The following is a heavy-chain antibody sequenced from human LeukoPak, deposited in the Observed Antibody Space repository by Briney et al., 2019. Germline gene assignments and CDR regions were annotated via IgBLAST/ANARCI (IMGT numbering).Heavy chain of an antibody. J-gene: IGHJ4*02. CDR3: AREPGTTSLTRLYL. D-gene: IGHD3-16*02. CDR1: GFTVSSNH. CDR2: IRSDGST. V-gene: IGHV3-53*01. Sequence: GGSLRLSCTASGFTVSSNHMSWVRQAPGKGLEWVSVIRSDGSTNHADSVKGRFTISRDNSQNTLYLQMDSLRAEDTAAYYCAREPGTTSLTRLYLWGQGTLDTVSS.